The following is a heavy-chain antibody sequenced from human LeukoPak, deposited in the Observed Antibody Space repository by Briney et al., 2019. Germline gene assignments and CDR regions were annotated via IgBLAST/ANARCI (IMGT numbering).Heavy chain of an antibody. CDR2: INPHSADT. D-gene: IGHD6-13*01. V-gene: IGHV1-2*02. J-gene: IGHJ4*02. Sequence: ASVKVSCKTSGYTFTGFYMHWVRQAPGQGLEWMGWINPHSADTGYAQKFLGRVTMTRDMSISTIYMELTRLRSDDTALYYCARWDGYSSSPDYWGQGTLVTVSS. CDR3: ARWDGYSSSPDY. CDR1: GYTFTGFY.